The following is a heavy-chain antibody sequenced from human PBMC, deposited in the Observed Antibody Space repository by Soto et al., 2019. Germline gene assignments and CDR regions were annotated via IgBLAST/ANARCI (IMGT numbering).Heavy chain of an antibody. D-gene: IGHD3-16*01. V-gene: IGHV2-5*02. J-gene: IGHJ4*02. Sequence: QITLKESGPTLVKPTQTLTLTCTFSGFSLSTSGVGVGWIRQPPGKALEWLALIYWDDDKRYSPSLKSRLTIPKDTPKNQVVPTMTHMDPVDTATYYGAPRGGGSYLDYWGQGTLVTVSS. CDR2: IYWDDDK. CDR3: APRGGGSYLDY. CDR1: GFSLSTSGVG.